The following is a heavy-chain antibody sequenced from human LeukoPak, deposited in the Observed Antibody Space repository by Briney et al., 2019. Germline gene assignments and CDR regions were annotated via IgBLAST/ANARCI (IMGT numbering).Heavy chain of an antibody. D-gene: IGHD6-19*01. CDR2: ISGSGGST. CDR1: GFTFISYA. CDR3: AKGYEQIIAVAGYDY. V-gene: IGHV3-23*01. J-gene: IGHJ4*02. Sequence: GGSLRLSCAASGFTFISYAMSWVRQAPGKGLEWVSAISGSGGSTYYADSVNGRFTISRANSKNTLYLQMNSLRAEDTAVYYCAKGYEQIIAVAGYDYWGQGTLVTVSS.